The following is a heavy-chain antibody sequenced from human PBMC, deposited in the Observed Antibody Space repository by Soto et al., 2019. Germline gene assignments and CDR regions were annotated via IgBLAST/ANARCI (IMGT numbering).Heavy chain of an antibody. CDR3: ARRVAARQYYYYYYGMDV. J-gene: IGHJ6*02. D-gene: IGHD6-6*01. Sequence: SETLSLTCTVSGGSISSSSYYWGWTRQPPGKGLEWIGSIYYSGSTYHNPSLKSRVTISVDTSKNQFSLKLSSVTAADTAVYYCARRVAARQYYYYYYGMDVWGQGTTVTVSS. V-gene: IGHV4-39*01. CDR2: IYYSGST. CDR1: GGSISSSSYY.